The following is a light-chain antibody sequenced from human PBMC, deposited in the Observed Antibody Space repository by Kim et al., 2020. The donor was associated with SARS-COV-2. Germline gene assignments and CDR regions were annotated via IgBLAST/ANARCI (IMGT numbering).Light chain of an antibody. CDR3: NSRDSNDNVV. CDR2: GKN. V-gene: IGLV3-19*01. J-gene: IGLJ2*01. Sequence: VARGQTVGITCQGGSLSRYYATWCQKKPGQAPIVVIYGKNNRPSGIPDQFSGSSSGNTASLTITGTQAGDEADYYCNSRDSNDNVVFGGGTKLTVL. CDR1: SLSRYY.